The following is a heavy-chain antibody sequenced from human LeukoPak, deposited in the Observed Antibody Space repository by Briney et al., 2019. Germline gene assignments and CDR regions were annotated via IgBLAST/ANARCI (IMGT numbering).Heavy chain of an antibody. V-gene: IGHV3-30-3*01. Sequence: GGSLRLSCAASGFTFSSYAMHWVRQAPGKGLEWVAVISYDGSNKYYADSVKGRFTISRDISKNTLYLQMSSLRAEGTAVYYCAAARYSGSYRLGYWGQGTLVTVSS. CDR1: GFTFSSYA. D-gene: IGHD1-26*01. CDR2: ISYDGSNK. CDR3: AAARYSGSYRLGY. J-gene: IGHJ4*02.